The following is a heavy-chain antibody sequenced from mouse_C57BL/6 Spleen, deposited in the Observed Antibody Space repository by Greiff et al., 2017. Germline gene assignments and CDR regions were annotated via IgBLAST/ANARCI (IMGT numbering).Heavy chain of an antibody. J-gene: IGHJ4*01. V-gene: IGHV2-5*01. CDR1: GFSLTSYG. Sequence: VKLVESGPGLVQPSQSLSITCTVSGFSLTSYGVHWVRQSPGKGLEWLGVIWRGGSTDYNAAFMSRLSITKDNSKSQVFFKMNSLQADDTAIYYCAKTGGNYDYAMDYWGQGTSVTVSS. CDR2: IWRGGST. CDR3: AKTGGNYDYAMDY. D-gene: IGHD2-1*01.